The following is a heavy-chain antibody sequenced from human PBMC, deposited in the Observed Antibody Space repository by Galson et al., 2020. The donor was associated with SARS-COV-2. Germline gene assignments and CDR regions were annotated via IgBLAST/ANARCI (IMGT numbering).Heavy chain of an antibody. CDR3: ARGLDGTGRFNGWDY. D-gene: IGHD2-8*02. J-gene: IGHJ4*02. CDR2: VNHSGST. Sequence: SETLSLTCAVYGGSFSGYFWSWIRQPPGKGLEWIGEVNHSGSTNYNPSLKSRVTISVDTSKNQISLKLSSVTAADTAVYYCARGLDGTGRFNGWDYWGQGTLVTVSS. V-gene: IGHV4-34*01. CDR1: GGSFSGYF.